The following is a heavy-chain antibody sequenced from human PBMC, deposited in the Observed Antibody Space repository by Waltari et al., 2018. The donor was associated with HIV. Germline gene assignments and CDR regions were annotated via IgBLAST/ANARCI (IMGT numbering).Heavy chain of an antibody. CDR1: GGSITSGDYY. J-gene: IGHJ2*01. Sequence: QVQLQESGPGLVKPSQTLSLTCTVSGGSITSGDYYWTWIRQPAGKGLEWIGRVYTSGSANYNPSLRSRVTMSLDTSKNQFSLKLTSVTAADTAVYYCARGLDILTGHYHWFLDVWGRGTLVTVS. CDR3: ARGLDILTGHYHWFLDV. D-gene: IGHD3-9*01. V-gene: IGHV4-61*02. CDR2: VYTSGSA.